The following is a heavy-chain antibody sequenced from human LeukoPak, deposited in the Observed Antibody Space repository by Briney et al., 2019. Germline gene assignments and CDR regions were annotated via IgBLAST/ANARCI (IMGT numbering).Heavy chain of an antibody. J-gene: IGHJ5*02. V-gene: IGHV4-30-4*01. CDR3: AKSFGYYGSGTQGLFWFDP. D-gene: IGHD3-10*01. Sequence: PSETLSLTCTVSGGSISSGDYYWSWIHQPPGKGLEWIGYIYYSGSTYYNPSLKSRVTISVDTSKNQLSLKLSSVTAADTAVYYCAKSFGYYGSGTQGLFWFDPWGQGTLVTVSS. CDR1: GGSISSGDYY. CDR2: IYYSGST.